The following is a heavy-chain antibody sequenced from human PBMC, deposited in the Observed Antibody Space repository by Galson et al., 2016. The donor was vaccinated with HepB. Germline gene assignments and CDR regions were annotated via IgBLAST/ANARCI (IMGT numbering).Heavy chain of an antibody. Sequence: SVKVSCKASGGTFNTHGLSWVRQAPGQGLEWMGQIIPLFKTTTYAQKFQGRVTLDADESSTTVDMDLRSLTVDDTAVYYCVRDPLDYFRGTYRPTGFDVWGQGTLVFVSS. V-gene: IGHV1-69*13. CDR3: VRDPLDYFRGTYRPTGFDV. D-gene: IGHD3-16*02. CDR2: IIPLFKTT. CDR1: GGTFNTHG. J-gene: IGHJ3*01.